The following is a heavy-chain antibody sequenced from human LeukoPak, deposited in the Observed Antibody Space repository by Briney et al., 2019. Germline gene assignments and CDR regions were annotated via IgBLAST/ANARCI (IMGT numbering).Heavy chain of an antibody. CDR2: ISGSGGST. D-gene: IGHD2-2*01. Sequence: GGPLRLSCAASGFTFSSYAMRWVRQAPGEGLGWGLAISGSGGSTYYADSVKGRFTISRDNAKNSLYLQMNSLRAEDTAVYYCAGLGYCSSTSCSLGPAGYWGQGTLVTVSS. V-gene: IGHV3-23*01. CDR3: AGLGYCSSTSCSLGPAGY. J-gene: IGHJ4*02. CDR1: GFTFSSYA.